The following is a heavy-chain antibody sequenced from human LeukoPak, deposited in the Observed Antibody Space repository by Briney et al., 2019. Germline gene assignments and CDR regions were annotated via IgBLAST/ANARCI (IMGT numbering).Heavy chain of an antibody. D-gene: IGHD3-9*01. Sequence: SETLSLTCTASGYSISSGYYWGWIRQPPGKGLEWIGSIYHSGSTYYNPSLKSRVTISVDTSKNQFSLKLSSVTAADTAVYYCARGYGLRYFDWLLFDYWGQGTLVTVSS. CDR1: GYSISSGYY. J-gene: IGHJ4*02. V-gene: IGHV4-38-2*02. CDR2: IYHSGST. CDR3: ARGYGLRYFDWLLFDY.